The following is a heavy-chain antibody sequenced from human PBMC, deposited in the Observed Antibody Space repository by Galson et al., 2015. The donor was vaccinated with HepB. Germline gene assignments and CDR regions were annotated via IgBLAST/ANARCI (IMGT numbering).Heavy chain of an antibody. V-gene: IGHV3-23*01. Sequence: SLRLSCAASGFTFSSYTMTWVRQAPGKGLEWVSSITNSGSSTYYADSVKGRFTISRDNSKNTLYLQMNNLRAEDTAIYYCAYRTGFDYWGQGTLVTVS. J-gene: IGHJ4*02. CDR2: ITNSGSST. D-gene: IGHD1-1*01. CDR1: GFTFSSYT. CDR3: AYRTGFDY.